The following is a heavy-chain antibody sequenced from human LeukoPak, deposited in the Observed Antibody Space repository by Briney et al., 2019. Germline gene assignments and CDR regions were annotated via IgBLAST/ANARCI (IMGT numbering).Heavy chain of an antibody. Sequence: GGSLRLSCAASGFTFSSYGMHGVRQAPGKGVEWVTFILYDGSNEYYADSVKGRFTISRDNSKNTLYLQMNSLRAEDTAIYYCAKNGDRGAYCSGGSCYPYYYYNMDVWGKGTTVTISS. J-gene: IGHJ6*03. CDR2: ILYDGSNE. D-gene: IGHD2-15*01. CDR1: GFTFSSYG. CDR3: AKNGDRGAYCSGGSCYPYYYYNMDV. V-gene: IGHV3-30*02.